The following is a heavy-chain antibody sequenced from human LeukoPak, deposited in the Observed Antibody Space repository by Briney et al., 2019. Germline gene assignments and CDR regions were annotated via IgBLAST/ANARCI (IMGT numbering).Heavy chain of an antibody. Sequence: SETLSLTCTVSGGSISSSSYYWGWIRQPPGKGLEWIGSIYYSGSTYYNPSLKSRVTISVDTSKNQFSLKLSSVTAADTAVYYCARLASFDPWGQGTLVTVSS. CDR3: ARLASFDP. CDR2: IYYSGST. CDR1: GGSISSSSYY. J-gene: IGHJ5*02. V-gene: IGHV4-39*01.